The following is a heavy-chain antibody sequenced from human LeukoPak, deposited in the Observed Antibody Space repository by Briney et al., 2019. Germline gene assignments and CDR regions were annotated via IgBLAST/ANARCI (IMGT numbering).Heavy chain of an antibody. CDR3: ARIKGEMATTGWFYP. D-gene: IGHD5-24*01. Sequence: PSETLSLTCAVYGGSFSGYYWSWIRQPPGKGLEWIGEINHSGSTNYNPSLKSRVTISVDTSKNQFSLKLSSVTAADTAVYYCARIKGEMATTGWFYPWGQGTLVTVSS. J-gene: IGHJ5*02. CDR1: GGSFSGYY. CDR2: INHSGST. V-gene: IGHV4-34*01.